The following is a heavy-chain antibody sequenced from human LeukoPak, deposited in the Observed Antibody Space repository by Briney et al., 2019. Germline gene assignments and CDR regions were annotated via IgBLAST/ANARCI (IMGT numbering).Heavy chain of an antibody. Sequence: GESLRLSCAASGFNFNKNWMHWVRQVPGTGLLWVSRINSDGGSTVYAGSVRGRFTVSRDNAKNTLFLRMDNLRVDDTGVYYCARDLGVYYMTVWGKGTTVTVSS. CDR1: GFNFNKNW. V-gene: IGHV3-74*01. J-gene: IGHJ6*03. D-gene: IGHD3-16*01. CDR2: INSDGGST. CDR3: ARDLGVYYMTV.